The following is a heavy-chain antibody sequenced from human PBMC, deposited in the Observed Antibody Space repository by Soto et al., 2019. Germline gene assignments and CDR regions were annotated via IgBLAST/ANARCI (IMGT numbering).Heavy chain of an antibody. CDR1: GGSISSYY. Sequence: SETLSLTCTVSGGSISSYYWSWIRQPPGKGLEWIGYIYYSGSTNYNPSLKSRVTISVDTSKNQFSLKLSSVTAADTTVYYCARLLFSGGSGSAPWGRGTLVTVSS. D-gene: IGHD3-16*01. CDR3: ARLLFSGGSGSAP. V-gene: IGHV4-59*01. CDR2: IYYSGST. J-gene: IGHJ5*02.